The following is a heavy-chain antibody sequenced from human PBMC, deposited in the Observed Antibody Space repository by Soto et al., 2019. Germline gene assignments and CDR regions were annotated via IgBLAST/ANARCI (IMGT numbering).Heavy chain of an antibody. D-gene: IGHD1-26*01. Sequence: SETLSLTCTVSGGSISSYYWSWIRQPPGKGLEWIGYIYYSGSTNYNPSLKSRVTISVDTSKNQFSLKLSSVTAADTAVYYCARSTGGSYYFDYWGQGTLVNVSS. V-gene: IGHV4-59*01. CDR1: GGSISSYY. CDR2: IYYSGST. J-gene: IGHJ4*02. CDR3: ARSTGGSYYFDY.